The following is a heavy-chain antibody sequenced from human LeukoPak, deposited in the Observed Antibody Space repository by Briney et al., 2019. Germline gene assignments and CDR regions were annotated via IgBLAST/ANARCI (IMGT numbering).Heavy chain of an antibody. J-gene: IGHJ5*02. Sequence: SQTLSLTCTVSGGSISSGDYYWSWIRQPPGKSLEWIGYIYYSGSTYYNPSLKSRVTISVDTSKNQFSLKLSSVTAADTAVYYCARDMYSSSWQYNWFDPWGQGTLVTVSS. D-gene: IGHD6-13*01. CDR3: ARDMYSSSWQYNWFDP. V-gene: IGHV4-30-4*08. CDR1: GGSISSGDYY. CDR2: IYYSGST.